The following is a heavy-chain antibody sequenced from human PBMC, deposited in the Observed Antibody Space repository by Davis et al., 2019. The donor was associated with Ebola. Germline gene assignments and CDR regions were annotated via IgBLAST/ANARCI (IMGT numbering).Heavy chain of an antibody. D-gene: IGHD3-22*01. V-gene: IGHV1-46*01. Sequence: ASVKVSCKASGYRFTSYYMHWVRQAPGQGLEWMGIINPITGGTSYAQNFQVRVNMTRDTSTSTVYMELSSLRSEDTAVYYCAREGGRYYDSSGYVFDIWGQRTMVKVSS. CDR3: AREGGRYYDSSGYVFDI. J-gene: IGHJ3*02. CDR1: GYRFTSYY. CDR2: INPITGGT.